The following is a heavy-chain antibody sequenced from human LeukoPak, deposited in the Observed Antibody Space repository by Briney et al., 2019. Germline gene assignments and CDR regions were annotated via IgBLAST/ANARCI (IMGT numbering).Heavy chain of an antibody. CDR2: ISGSGGST. CDR1: GFTFSSYA. V-gene: IGHV3-23*01. Sequence: GGSLRLSCAASGFTFSSYAMSWVRQAPGKGLEWVSAISGSGGSTYYADSVKGRFTISRDNSKNTLFLQMNSLRADDTAVYYCAKEDGRRLQLNYFEYWGQGTLVTVSS. J-gene: IGHJ4*02. D-gene: IGHD5-24*01. CDR3: AKEDGRRLQLNYFEY.